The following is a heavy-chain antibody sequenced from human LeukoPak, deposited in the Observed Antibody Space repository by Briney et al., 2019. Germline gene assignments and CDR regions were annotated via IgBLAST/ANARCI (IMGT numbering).Heavy chain of an antibody. CDR3: ARDRSAAMIAVAGTGFDP. D-gene: IGHD6-19*01. CDR1: GYTFTGYY. CDR2: INPNSGGT. J-gene: IGHJ5*02. V-gene: IGHV1-2*02. Sequence: ASVKVSCKASGYTFTGYYMHWVRQAPGQGLEWMGWINPNSGGTNYAQKFQGRGTMTRDTSISKAYMEMSRLRADDTAVYYCARDRSAAMIAVAGTGFDPWGQGTLVTVSS.